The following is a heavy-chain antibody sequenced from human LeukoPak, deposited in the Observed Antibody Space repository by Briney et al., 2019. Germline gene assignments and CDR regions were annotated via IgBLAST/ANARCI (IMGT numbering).Heavy chain of an antibody. CDR2: ISHSSGFT. Sequence: GGSLRLSCAASGFTFSDYYMRWIRQAPGQGLEWVAYISHSSGFTNYADSVKGRFAISRDNAKNSLYLQMDSLRAEDTAIYYCAKLFKAYSSSWIDYWGQGNLVTVSS. V-gene: IGHV3-11*03. CDR1: GFTFSDYY. CDR3: AKLFKAYSSSWIDY. J-gene: IGHJ4*02. D-gene: IGHD6-13*01.